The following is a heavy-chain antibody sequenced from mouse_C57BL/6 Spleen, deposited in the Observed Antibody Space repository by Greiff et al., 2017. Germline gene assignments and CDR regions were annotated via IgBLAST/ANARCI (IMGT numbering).Heavy chain of an antibody. V-gene: IGHV1-64*01. Sequence: QVQLQQPGAELVKPGASVKLSCKASGYTFTSYWMHWVKQRPGQGLEWIGMIHPNSGSTNYNQKFKGKATLTVDKSSSTAYMQLSSLTSEDSAVYYCAVYGKGATMDYWGQGTSVTVSS. CDR2: IHPNSGST. CDR1: GYTFTSYW. D-gene: IGHD2-1*01. J-gene: IGHJ4*01. CDR3: AVYGKGATMDY.